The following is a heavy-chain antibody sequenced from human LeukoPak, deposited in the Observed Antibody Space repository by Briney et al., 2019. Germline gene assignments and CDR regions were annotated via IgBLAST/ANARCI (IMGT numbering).Heavy chain of an antibody. D-gene: IGHD1-26*01. CDR2: IEQDGSQK. CDR1: GFTFSSYW. Sequence: PGGSLRLSCAASGFTFSSYWLSWARQAPGKGLEWVASIEQDGSQKYYVDSVRGRFTISRDNAKNSVYLQMNSLRVEDTAVYYCARNSGSYPFDYWGQGTLVTVSS. V-gene: IGHV3-7*01. CDR3: ARNSGSYPFDY. J-gene: IGHJ4*02.